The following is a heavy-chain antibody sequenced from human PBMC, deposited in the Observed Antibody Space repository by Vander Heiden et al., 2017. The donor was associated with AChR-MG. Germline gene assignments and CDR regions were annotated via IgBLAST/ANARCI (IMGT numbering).Heavy chain of an antibody. CDR2: INPDTGGT. D-gene: IGHD1-26*01. CDR1: GYSFTAYY. Sequence: QVQLGQSGAEVKKPGASVTVSCGAFGYSFTAYYLRWVGQAPGQGLEWMGSINPDTGGTTYAQKFQGRVTMTRDTSISTVYMELSRLTSDDTAVYYCARDRGSYSDYWGQGTLVPVS. CDR3: ARDRGSYSDY. J-gene: IGHJ4*02. V-gene: IGHV1-2*02.